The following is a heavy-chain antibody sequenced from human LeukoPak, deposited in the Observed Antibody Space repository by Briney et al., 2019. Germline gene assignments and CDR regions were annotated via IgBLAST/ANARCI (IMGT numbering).Heavy chain of an antibody. J-gene: IGHJ4*02. D-gene: IGHD3-22*01. CDR1: GFTFSSYS. Sequence: GGSLRLSCAASGFTFSSYSMNWVRQAPGKGLEWVSSISSSGYIYYADSVKGRFTISRDNAKNSLYLQMNSLRAEDTAVYYCASDSSGHGDFGYWGQGTLVTVSS. CDR2: ISSSGYI. CDR3: ASDSSGHGDFGY. V-gene: IGHV3-21*01.